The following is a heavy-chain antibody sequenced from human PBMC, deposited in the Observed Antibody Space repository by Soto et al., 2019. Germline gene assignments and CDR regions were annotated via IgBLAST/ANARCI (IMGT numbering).Heavy chain of an antibody. CDR1: GFTFSSYW. J-gene: IGHJ3*02. D-gene: IGHD3-22*01. V-gene: IGHV3-7*01. CDR3: ARGDYYYDGSGYFVDAFDI. Sequence: PGGSLRLSCAASGFTFSSYWMSWVRQAPGKGLEWVANTKPDGSEKYYVDSVKCRFTVSRDNAKNSLYLQMNSLRAEDTAVYYCARGDYYYDGSGYFVDAFDIWGQGTMVTVSS. CDR2: TKPDGSEK.